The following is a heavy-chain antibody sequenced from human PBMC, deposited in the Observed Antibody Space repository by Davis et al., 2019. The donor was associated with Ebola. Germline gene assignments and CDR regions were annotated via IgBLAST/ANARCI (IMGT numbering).Heavy chain of an antibody. CDR2: IKQDGSEK. CDR1: GFTFSSYW. Sequence: GGSLRLSCAASGFTFSSYWMSWVRQAPGKGLEWVANIKQDGSEKYYVGSVKGRFTISRDNAKNSLYLQMNSLRAEDTAVYYCAREGIVRIMRYFDLWGRGTLVTVSS. D-gene: IGHD3-16*02. CDR3: AREGIVRIMRYFDL. V-gene: IGHV3-7*03. J-gene: IGHJ2*01.